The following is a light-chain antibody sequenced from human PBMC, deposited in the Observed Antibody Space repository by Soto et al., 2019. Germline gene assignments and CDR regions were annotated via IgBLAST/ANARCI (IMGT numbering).Light chain of an antibody. CDR2: GAS. V-gene: IGKV3-20*01. CDR3: QQYGSSSWK. Sequence: EIVLTQSPVTLSLSPGEIATLSCSASQSVSSSYLAWYQQKPGQAPRLLIYGASSRATGIPDRFSGSGSGTDFTLTISRLEPEDFAVYYCQQYGSSSWKFGQGTKVDNK. CDR1: QSVSSSY. J-gene: IGKJ1*01.